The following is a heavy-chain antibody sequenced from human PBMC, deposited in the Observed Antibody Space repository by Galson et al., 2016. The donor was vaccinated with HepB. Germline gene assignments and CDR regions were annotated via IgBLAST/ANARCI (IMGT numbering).Heavy chain of an antibody. V-gene: IGHV3-23*01. D-gene: IGHD4-23*01. CDR3: WGHGGNSA. Sequence: SLRLSCAASGFTFGSYAMSWVRQAPGKGLEWVSGIVAGGNTYYAESVKGRFTISREISKNTVYLAMNSLRAEDTAVYYCWGHGGNSAWGQGTLGTVSS. CDR1: GFTFGSYA. CDR2: IVAGGNT. J-gene: IGHJ4*02.